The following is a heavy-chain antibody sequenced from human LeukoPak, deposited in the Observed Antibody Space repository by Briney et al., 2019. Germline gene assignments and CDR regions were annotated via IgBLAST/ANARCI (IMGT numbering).Heavy chain of an antibody. CDR1: GYDITSYY. D-gene: IGHD6-25*01. CDR2: VHPNGDNR. J-gene: IGHJ4*02. CDR3: AREAIAAGKNFDY. V-gene: IGHV1-46*01. Sequence: ASVTVSCKASGYDITSYYMHWVRQAPGQGLEWMGTVHPNGDNRTYAQRFQGRVTMTRDTSTSTVYMDLSSLRSEDTAVYYCAREAIAAGKNFDYWGQGTQVTVSS.